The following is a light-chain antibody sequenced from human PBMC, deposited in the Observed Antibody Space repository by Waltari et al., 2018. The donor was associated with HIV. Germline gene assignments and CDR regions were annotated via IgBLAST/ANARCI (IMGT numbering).Light chain of an antibody. Sequence: EIVLTQSPATLSLSPGERATLSCGASQSISSYLAWYQQKPGQAPRLLIYGASNRATGVPARISGSGSGTDFALTISSLEPEDFAVYYCQLRGNWPHLAFGGGTRVEIK. V-gene: IGKV3-11*01. CDR1: QSISSY. CDR3: QLRGNWPHLA. CDR2: GAS. J-gene: IGKJ4*01.